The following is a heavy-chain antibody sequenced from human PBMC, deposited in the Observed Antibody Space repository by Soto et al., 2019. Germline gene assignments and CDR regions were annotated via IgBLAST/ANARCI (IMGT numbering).Heavy chain of an antibody. V-gene: IGHV3-21*01. D-gene: IGHD5-18*01. J-gene: IGHJ2*01. CDR2: ISSSSSYI. CDR1: GFTFSSYS. Sequence: EVQLVESGGGLVKPGGSLRLSCAASGFTFSSYSMNWVRQAPGKGLEWVSSISSSSSYIYYADSVKGRFTISRDNAKNSLYLQMKSLRAEDTAVYYCAGPIMDTAIVNWYFDLWGRGTLVTVSS. CDR3: AGPIMDTAIVNWYFDL.